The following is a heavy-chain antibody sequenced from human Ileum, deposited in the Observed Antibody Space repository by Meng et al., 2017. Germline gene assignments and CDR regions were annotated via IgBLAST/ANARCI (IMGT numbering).Heavy chain of an antibody. Sequence: SETLSLTCTVSGVSITSTYLWSWLRQPPGKGLEWIGVISHGGSTNYNPSLHGRVTISIDKSKNQFSLNLSSVTAADTAMYYWAAKAVAVPADSWGQGALVTVSS. CDR3: AAKAVAVPADS. D-gene: IGHD6-19*01. V-gene: IGHV4-4*02. CDR2: ISHGGST. J-gene: IGHJ5*01. CDR1: GVSITSTYL.